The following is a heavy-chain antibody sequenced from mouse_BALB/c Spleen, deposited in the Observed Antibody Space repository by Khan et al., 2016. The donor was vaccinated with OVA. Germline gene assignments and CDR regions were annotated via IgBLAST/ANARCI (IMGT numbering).Heavy chain of an antibody. V-gene: IGHV1-77*01. D-gene: IGHD2-14*01. J-gene: IGHJ3*01. CDR1: GYTFTDYV. Sequence: QVQLKQSGPELVKPGASLKVSCKASGYTFTDYVIGWVRQRSRQGLEWIGDIFPGSGVPYYNEKFKDRATLTADKSSNTAYMQLNSLTFEDSAVYVCARGGYSVFAYWGQGTLVTVSA. CDR3: ARGGYSVFAY. CDR2: IFPGSGVP.